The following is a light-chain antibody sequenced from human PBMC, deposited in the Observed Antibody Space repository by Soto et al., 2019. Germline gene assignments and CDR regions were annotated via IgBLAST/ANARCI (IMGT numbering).Light chain of an antibody. V-gene: IGKV1D-16*01. CDR2: AAS. CDR1: QGISSW. J-gene: IGKJ1*01. Sequence: IQMTQSPSSLSASVGDRVTLTCRASQGISSWLAWYQQKPGKAPKLLIYAASSLQSGVPSRFSGSGSGTDFTLTIRRLEPEDFAVYYHQQYDSWTFGQGTKVDI. CDR3: QQYDSWT.